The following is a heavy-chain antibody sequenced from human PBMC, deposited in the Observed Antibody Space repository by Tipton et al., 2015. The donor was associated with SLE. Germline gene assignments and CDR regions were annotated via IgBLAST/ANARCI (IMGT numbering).Heavy chain of an antibody. CDR2: IYTSGST. CDR3: ARGGVLGFHPSAFDI. J-gene: IGHJ3*02. CDR1: GGSISSSSYY. V-gene: IGHV4-61*02. Sequence: TLSLTCTVSGGSISSSSYYWSWIRQPAGKGLEWIGRIYTSGSTNYNPSLKSRVTISLDTSKSQFSLKLSSVTAADTAVYYCARGGVLGFHPSAFDIWGQGTMVTVSS. D-gene: IGHD3-10*01.